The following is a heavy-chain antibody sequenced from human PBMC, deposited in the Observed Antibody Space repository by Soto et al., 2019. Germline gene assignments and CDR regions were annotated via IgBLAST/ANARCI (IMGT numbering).Heavy chain of an antibody. J-gene: IGHJ4*02. Sequence: PGGSLRLSCAAAGFTFSSNDMNWVRQAPGKGLEWVSYISSSSYIYYADSVKGRFTTSRDNAKNSLYLQMNSLRAEDTAVYYCARDYYYDSSGYYAGFDYWGQGTLVTVSS. V-gene: IGHV3-21*05. CDR3: ARDYYYDSSGYYAGFDY. CDR1: GFTFSSND. CDR2: ISSSSYI. D-gene: IGHD3-22*01.